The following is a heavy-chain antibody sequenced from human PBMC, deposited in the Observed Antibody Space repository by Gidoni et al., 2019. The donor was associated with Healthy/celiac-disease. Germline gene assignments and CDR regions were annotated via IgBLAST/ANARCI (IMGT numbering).Heavy chain of an antibody. D-gene: IGHD3-22*01. CDR2: IKSKTDGGTT. V-gene: IGHV3-15*07. CDR1: GFTFSNAW. Sequence: EVQLVESGGGLVKPGVSLRLSCAASGFTFSNAWMNWVRQAPGKGLEWVGRIKSKTDGGTTDYAAPVKGRFTISRDDSKNTLYLQMNSLKTEDTAVYYCTTVPLPYYYDSSGYWGAYGMDVWGQGTTVTVSS. CDR3: TTVPLPYYYDSSGYWGAYGMDV. J-gene: IGHJ6*02.